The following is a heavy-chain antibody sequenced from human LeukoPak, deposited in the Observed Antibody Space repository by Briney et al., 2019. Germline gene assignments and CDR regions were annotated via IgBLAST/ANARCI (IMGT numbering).Heavy chain of an antibody. D-gene: IGHD3-22*01. CDR3: ARGLAPYSYEYSGHDPYYYYNMDV. Sequence: ASVKVSCKASGGTFSSYAISWVRQAPGQGLEWMGGIIPIFGTANYAQKFQGRVTITADESTSTAYMELSSLRSEDTAVYYCARGLAPYSYEYSGHDPYYYYNMDVWGKGTTVTVSS. J-gene: IGHJ6*03. CDR2: IIPIFGTA. V-gene: IGHV1-69*13. CDR1: GGTFSSYA.